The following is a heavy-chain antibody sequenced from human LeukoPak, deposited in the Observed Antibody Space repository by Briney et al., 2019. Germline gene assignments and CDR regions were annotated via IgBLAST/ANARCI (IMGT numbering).Heavy chain of an antibody. CDR1: GGSFSGYY. V-gene: IGHV4-34*01. D-gene: IGHD1-1*01. CDR2: INHSGST. J-gene: IGHJ6*02. CDR3: ARTTTRAFWGMDV. Sequence: SETLSLTCAVYGGSFSGYYWSWIRQPPGKGLEWIGEINHSGSTNYNPSLKSRVTISVDTSKNQFSLKLSSVTAADTAVYYCARTTTRAFWGMDVWGQGTTVTVSS.